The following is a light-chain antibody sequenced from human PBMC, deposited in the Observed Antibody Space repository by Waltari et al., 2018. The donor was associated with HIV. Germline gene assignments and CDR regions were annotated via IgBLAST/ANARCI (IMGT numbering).Light chain of an antibody. CDR2: EDT. CDR3: CSYASSTTFEV. Sequence: QPALTQPASVSGSPGQSITISCTGTRSDIGTYNLFPWFQHHPGKAPQLMIYEDTKRPPGVSNRFSGSKSGNTASLTISGLQGEDEADYYCCSYASSTTFEVFGTGTKVTVL. V-gene: IGLV2-23*02. CDR1: RSDIGTYNL. J-gene: IGLJ1*01.